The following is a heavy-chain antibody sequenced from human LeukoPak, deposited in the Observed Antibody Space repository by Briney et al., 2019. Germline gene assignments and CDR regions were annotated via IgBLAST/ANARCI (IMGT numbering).Heavy chain of an antibody. CDR2: IRSKAYGGTT. CDR3: TRAAVAGTGAD. V-gene: IGHV3-49*04. CDR1: GFTFGDYA. J-gene: IGHJ4*02. D-gene: IGHD6-19*01. Sequence: GGSLRLSCTASGFTFGDYAMSWVRQAPGKGLEWVGFIRSKAYGGTTEYAASVKGRFTISRDDSKSIAYLQMNSLKTEDTAVYYCTRAAVAGTGADWGQGTLVTVSS.